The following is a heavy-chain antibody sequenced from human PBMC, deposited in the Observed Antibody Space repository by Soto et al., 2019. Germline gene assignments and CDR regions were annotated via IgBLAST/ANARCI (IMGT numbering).Heavy chain of an antibody. V-gene: IGHV1-69*08. Sequence: QVQLVQSGAEVKMPGSSVKVSCRASGDTFSSYTVNWLRQAPGRGLAWMGRIIPVLTTTDYAQKFRGRVTITADKSSNTVYMELTSLRSDDTAVYYCARRRYCGYDCYHKHYYGMDVWGQGTTVTVAS. CDR2: IIPVLTTT. CDR1: GDTFSSYT. CDR3: ARRRYCGYDCYHKHYYGMDV. J-gene: IGHJ6*02. D-gene: IGHD2-21*02.